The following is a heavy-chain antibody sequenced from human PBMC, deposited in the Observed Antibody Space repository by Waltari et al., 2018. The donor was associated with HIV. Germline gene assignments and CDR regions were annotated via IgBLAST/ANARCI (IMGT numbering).Heavy chain of an antibody. V-gene: IGHV4-39*01. CDR1: GGAIRRRIYF. D-gene: IGHD6-19*01. Sequence: QLQLRESGPGLVKPSGTLSLSCLVSGGAIRRRIYFWGWIRQTPGKGLEWIGSTHYNGTTHYNPSLKSRVTISIDTSKNQFSLKVTSVTAADTAAYYCARKGWLGGRYFQHWGLGTLVTVSS. CDR2: THYNGTT. CDR3: ARKGWLGGRYFQH. J-gene: IGHJ1*01.